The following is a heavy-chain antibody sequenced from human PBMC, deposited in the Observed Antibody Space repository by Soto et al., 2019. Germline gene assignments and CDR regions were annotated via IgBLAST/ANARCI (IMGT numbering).Heavy chain of an antibody. CDR3: ARDKDRLQLGGNYYYILDV. Sequence: QVQLVQSGAEVKKPGSSVKVSCKTSGGTFSTSAISWVRQAPGQGLEWVGGIMPVFPTPDYAQNFQGRVTTTADDSTTTAPQERTRPRADAAAAYSGARDKDRLQLGGNYYYILDVWGQGTAITVSS. J-gene: IGHJ6*02. D-gene: IGHD3-3*02. V-gene: IGHV1-69*12. CDR1: GGTFSTSA. CDR2: IMPVFPTP.